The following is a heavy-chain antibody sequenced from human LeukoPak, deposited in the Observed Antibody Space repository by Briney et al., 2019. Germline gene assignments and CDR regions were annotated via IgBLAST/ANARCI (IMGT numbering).Heavy chain of an antibody. CDR2: IYPGDSDT. CDR1: GYSFTSYW. D-gene: IGHD3-22*01. CDR3: ARTYYYDSSGYYHGPFDY. V-gene: IGHV5-51*01. J-gene: IGHJ4*02. Sequence: GEPLKISCKGSGYSFTSYWIGWVRQMPGKGLEWMGIIYPGDSDTRYSPSFQGQVTISADKSISTAYLQWSSLKASDTAMYYCARTYYYDSSGYYHGPFDYWGQGTLVTVSS.